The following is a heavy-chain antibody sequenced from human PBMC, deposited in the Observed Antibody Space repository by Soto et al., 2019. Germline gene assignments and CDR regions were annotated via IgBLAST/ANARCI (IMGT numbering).Heavy chain of an antibody. V-gene: IGHV1-18*01. CDR2: ISAPNGNT. CDR3: ARGRYGDY. D-gene: IGHD4-17*01. CDR1: GYIFTSSG. J-gene: IGHJ4*02. Sequence: QAHLVQSGPEVKKPGASVKVSCKGSGYIFTSSGIAWVRQAPGQGLEGMGWISAPNGNTEYAQKFQGRVTVTRDTSTSTASLELRSLRSDDTALYYCARGRYGDYWGQGALVTVSS.